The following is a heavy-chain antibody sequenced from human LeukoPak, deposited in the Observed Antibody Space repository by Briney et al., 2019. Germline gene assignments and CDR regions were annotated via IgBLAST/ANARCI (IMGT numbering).Heavy chain of an antibody. CDR3: ARDRNHYYGSGSYWPRSIFHYNWFDP. V-gene: IGHV3-30*19. CDR2: ISYDGSNK. Sequence: GGSLRLSCAASGFTFSSYGMHWVRQAPGKGLEWVAVISYDGSNKYYADSVKGRFTISRDNSKNTLYLQMNSLRAEDTAVYYCARDRNHYYGSGSYWPRSIFHYNWFDPWGQGTLVTVSS. CDR1: GFTFSSYG. J-gene: IGHJ5*02. D-gene: IGHD3-10*01.